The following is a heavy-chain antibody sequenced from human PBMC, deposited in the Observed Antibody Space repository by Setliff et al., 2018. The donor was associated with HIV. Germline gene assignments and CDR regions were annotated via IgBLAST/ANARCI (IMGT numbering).Heavy chain of an antibody. V-gene: IGHV3-72*01. D-gene: IGHD5-12*01. J-gene: IGHJ5*02. Sequence: GGSLRLSCAASGFFFKNAWMSWVRQAPGKGLEWVGRTRHRDNSYITEYAASVKGRFTVSRDDSKNSLYLQMNSLRAEDTAVYYCARDRAGSGYGYNWFDPWGQGTLVTVSS. CDR3: ARDRAGSGYGYNWFDP. CDR2: TRHRDNSYIT. CDR1: GFFFKNAW.